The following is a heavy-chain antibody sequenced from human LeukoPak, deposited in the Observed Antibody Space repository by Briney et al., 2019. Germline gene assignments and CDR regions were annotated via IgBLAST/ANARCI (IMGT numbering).Heavy chain of an antibody. CDR2: IYPSGST. CDR3: ARGSGNYSPNFDY. V-gene: IGHV4-4*07. Sequence: SETLSLTCTASGGSISSYYWNWIRQPAGKGLEWIGHIYPSGSTNYNPSLKSRVTVSVDTSKKQFSLKLGSVIAADTAVYYCARGSGNYSPNFDYWGQGTLVTVSS. J-gene: IGHJ4*02. D-gene: IGHD1-26*01. CDR1: GGSISSYY.